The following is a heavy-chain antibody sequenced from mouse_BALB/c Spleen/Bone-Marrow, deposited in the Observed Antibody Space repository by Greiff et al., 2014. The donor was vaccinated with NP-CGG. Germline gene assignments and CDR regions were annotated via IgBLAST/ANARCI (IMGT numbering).Heavy chain of an antibody. CDR2: LWGGGTT. CDR1: GFSLTAYG. Sequence: QVQLQQSGPGLVAPSQSLSITCTVSGFSLTAYGVSWIRQPPGTGLEWLGVLWGGGTTYYNSTLKSRLSISRDNSKGQVFLKMNSLQTDDTAIYYCARQGEYDYGFAYWGQGTLVTVSA. J-gene: IGHJ3*01. D-gene: IGHD2-4*01. CDR3: ARQGEYDYGFAY. V-gene: IGHV2-6-5*01.